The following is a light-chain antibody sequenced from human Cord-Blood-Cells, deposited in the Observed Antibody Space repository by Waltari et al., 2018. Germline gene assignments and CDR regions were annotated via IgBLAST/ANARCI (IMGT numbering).Light chain of an antibody. V-gene: IGKV3D-7*01. CDR3: QQDYNLPT. CDR1: QSVSSSY. CDR2: GAS. Sequence: EIVMTQSPATLSLSPGERATLSCRASQSVSSSYLSWYQQKPGQAPRLLIYGASTRATGIPARFSGSGSGTDFTLTISSLQPEDFAVYYCQQDYNLPTFGQVTKVEIK. J-gene: IGKJ1*01.